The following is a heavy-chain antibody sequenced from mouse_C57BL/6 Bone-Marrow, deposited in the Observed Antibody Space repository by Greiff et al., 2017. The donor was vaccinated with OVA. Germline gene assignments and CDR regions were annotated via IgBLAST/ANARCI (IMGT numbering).Heavy chain of an antibody. J-gene: IGHJ4*01. CDR1: GYTFTSYG. V-gene: IGHV1-81*01. CDR3: ARPYGSSLYYAMDY. D-gene: IGHD1-1*01. Sequence: VKLMESGAELARPGASVKLSCKASGYTFTSYGISWVKQRTGQGLEWIGEIYPRSGNTYYNEKFKGKATLTADKSSSTAYMELRSLTSEDSAVYFCARPYGSSLYYAMDYWGQGTSVTVSS. CDR2: IYPRSGNT.